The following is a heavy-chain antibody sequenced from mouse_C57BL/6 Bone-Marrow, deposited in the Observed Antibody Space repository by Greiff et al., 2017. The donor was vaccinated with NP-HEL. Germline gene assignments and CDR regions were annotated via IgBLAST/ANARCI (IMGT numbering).Heavy chain of an antibody. CDR2: ISNLAYSI. CDR3: ASTYGSTWFAY. CDR1: GFTFSDYG. D-gene: IGHD1-1*01. V-gene: IGHV5-15*04. J-gene: IGHJ3*01. Sequence: EVKLVESGGGLVQPGGSLKLSCAASGFTFSDYGMAWVRQAPRKGPEWVAFISNLAYSIYYADTVTGRFTISRENAKNTLYLEMSSLRSEDTAMYYCASTYGSTWFAYWGQGTLVTVSA.